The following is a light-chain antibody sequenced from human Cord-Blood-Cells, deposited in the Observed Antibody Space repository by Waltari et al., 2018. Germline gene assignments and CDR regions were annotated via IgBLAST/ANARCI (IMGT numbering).Light chain of an antibody. J-gene: IGLJ2*01. Sequence: QSALTQPASVSGSPGPSITISCTGTSSDVGSYNLVSWYQQHPGKAPKLLIYEGSKRPSGVSNRFSGSKCGNTSSLTISGLQAEDDADYYCCSYAGSSTFVFGGGTKLTVL. V-gene: IGLV2-23*03. CDR1: SSDVGSYNL. CDR2: EGS. CDR3: CSYAGSSTFV.